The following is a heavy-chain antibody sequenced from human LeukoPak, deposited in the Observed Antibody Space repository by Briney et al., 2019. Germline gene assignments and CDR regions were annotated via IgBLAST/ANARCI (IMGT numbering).Heavy chain of an antibody. CDR3: ARAESRQSYSGTYGY. J-gene: IGHJ4*02. D-gene: IGHD1-26*01. V-gene: IGHV4-39*01. CDR2: IYYSGST. Sequence: SETLSLTCSVYGDSISSSSYYWAWIRQPPGKGLEWIGSIYYSGSTYYNPSLKSRVTISADTSKNQFSLKLSSVTAADTAVYYCARAESRQSYSGTYGYWGQGTLVTVSS. CDR1: GDSISSSSYY.